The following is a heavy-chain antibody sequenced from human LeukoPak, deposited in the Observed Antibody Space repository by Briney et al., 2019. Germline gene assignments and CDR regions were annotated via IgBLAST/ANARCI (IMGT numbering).Heavy chain of an antibody. J-gene: IGHJ4*02. V-gene: IGHV3-23*01. Sequence: GGSLRLSCAASGFTVSTNYMNWVRQAPGKGLEWVSAISGSGGGTYYADSVRGRFTISRDNSKNTLYLQMNSLRAEDTAVYYCAKSLTSGYYYVESYFDYWGQGTLVTVSS. CDR1: GFTVSTNY. D-gene: IGHD3-22*01. CDR3: AKSLTSGYYYVESYFDY. CDR2: ISGSGGGT.